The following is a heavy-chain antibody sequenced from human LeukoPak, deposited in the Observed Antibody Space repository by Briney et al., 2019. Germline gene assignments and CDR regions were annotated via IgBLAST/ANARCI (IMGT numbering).Heavy chain of an antibody. CDR3: ARVSPNTVTTLQYFDY. J-gene: IGHJ4*02. D-gene: IGHD4-17*01. Sequence: GGSLRLSCAASGFTFSSYWMHWVRQAPGKGLVWVSRISTDGSSTSYADFVKGRFTISRDNAKNSLYLQMNSLRAEDTAVYYCARVSPNTVTTLQYFDYWGQGTLVTVSS. CDR2: ISTDGSST. CDR1: GFTFSSYW. V-gene: IGHV3-74*01.